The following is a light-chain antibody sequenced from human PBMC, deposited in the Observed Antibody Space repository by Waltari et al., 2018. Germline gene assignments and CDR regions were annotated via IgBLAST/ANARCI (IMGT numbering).Light chain of an antibody. CDR3: QSYDNDLSGSV. CDR1: SSNIGAGYD. J-gene: IGLJ3*02. V-gene: IGLV1-40*01. CDR2: ANN. Sequence: QSVLTQPPSVSGAPGQGVTISCTGSSSNIGAGYDVHWYHQLPGTAPNLLIHANNKRPSGVPDRFSGSKSGTSAYLAITGLQAEDEADYYCQSYDNDLSGSVFGGGTKLTVL.